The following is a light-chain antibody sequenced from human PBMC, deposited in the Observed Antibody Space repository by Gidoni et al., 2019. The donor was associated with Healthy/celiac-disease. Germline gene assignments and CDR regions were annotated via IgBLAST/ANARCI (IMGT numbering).Light chain of an antibody. CDR2: AAS. V-gene: IGKV1-39*01. Sequence: DIQMTQSPSSLSASVGDRVTITCRASQSISSYLNWYQQKPGKAPKLLIYAASSLQSGVPSRFSGSGSGTDFTLTISSLQPEDFATYYCQQSYSTPEWTFXXXTKVEIK. CDR3: QQSYSTPEWT. CDR1: QSISSY. J-gene: IGKJ1*01.